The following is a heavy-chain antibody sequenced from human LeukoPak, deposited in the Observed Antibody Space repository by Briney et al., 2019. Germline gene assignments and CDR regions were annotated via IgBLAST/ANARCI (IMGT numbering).Heavy chain of an antibody. J-gene: IGHJ6*03. D-gene: IGHD3-22*01. CDR3: AREKYYYDSSAQLLTYYYYYMDV. V-gene: IGHV4-4*02. CDR2: IYHSGST. Sequence: PSGTLSLTCAVSGGSISSSNWWSWVRQPPGKGLEWIGEIYHSGSTNYNPSLKSRVTISVDKSKNQFSLKLSSVTAADTAVYYCAREKYYYDSSAQLLTYYYYYMDVWGKGTTVTISS. CDR1: GGSISSSNW.